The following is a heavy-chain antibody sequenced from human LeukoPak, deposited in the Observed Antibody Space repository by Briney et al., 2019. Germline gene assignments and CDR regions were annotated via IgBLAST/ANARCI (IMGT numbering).Heavy chain of an antibody. J-gene: IGHJ4*02. CDR3: AKGSRASRPYYFDF. CDR2: ITHNGDDS. CDR1: GFTFDNYA. V-gene: IGHV3-23*01. D-gene: IGHD1-26*01. Sequence: GGSLRLSCAASGFTFDNYAMSWVRQAPGKGLEWISAITHNGDDSYHADSVKGRFTISRDNSKNTLNQQMNSLRVEDSAVYYCAKGSRASRPYYFDFWGQGTLVTVSS.